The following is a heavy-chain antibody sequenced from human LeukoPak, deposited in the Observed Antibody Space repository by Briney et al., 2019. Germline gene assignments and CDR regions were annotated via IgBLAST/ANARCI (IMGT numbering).Heavy chain of an antibody. CDR3: AKKSQSRGRGAFDI. CDR2: ITFSADTT. J-gene: IGHJ3*02. CDR1: GFNFNIYH. V-gene: IGHV3-23*01. D-gene: IGHD3-10*01. Sequence: PGGSLRPSCVASGFNFNIYHMTWVRQAPGEGLEWVSIITFSADTTYYADSVKGRFTISRDNSKNTLYLQMNSLRAEDTAVYYCAKKSQSRGRGAFDIWGQGTMVTVSS.